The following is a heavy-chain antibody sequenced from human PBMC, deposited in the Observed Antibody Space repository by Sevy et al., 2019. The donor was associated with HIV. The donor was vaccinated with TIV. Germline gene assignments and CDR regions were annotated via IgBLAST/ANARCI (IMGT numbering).Heavy chain of an antibody. CDR3: AREGTTTSFDY. Sequence: SETLSLTCAVSGVSISSSDWWSWVRQPPGKGREWIGGIHNGGRTNYNPSLKSRVTMSVDKSKNQLSLNVSPVTAADTAVYYCAREGTTTSFDYWDQGTLVTVSS. CDR2: IHNGGRT. D-gene: IGHD1-26*01. CDR1: GVSISSSDW. V-gene: IGHV4-4*02. J-gene: IGHJ4*02.